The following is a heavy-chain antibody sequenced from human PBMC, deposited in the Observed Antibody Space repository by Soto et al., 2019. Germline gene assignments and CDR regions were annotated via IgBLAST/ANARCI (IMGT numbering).Heavy chain of an antibody. Sequence: QVQLQESGPGLVKPSQTLSLTCTVSGGSISSGDYYWSWIRQHPGKGLEWIGYIYYSGSTYYNPSLTRRVTISVDTSKNQFSLKLSSVTAADTAVYYCARWPQLEPRFDYWGQGTLVTVSS. J-gene: IGHJ4*02. D-gene: IGHD1-1*01. CDR3: ARWPQLEPRFDY. V-gene: IGHV4-31*03. CDR1: GGSISSGDYY. CDR2: IYYSGST.